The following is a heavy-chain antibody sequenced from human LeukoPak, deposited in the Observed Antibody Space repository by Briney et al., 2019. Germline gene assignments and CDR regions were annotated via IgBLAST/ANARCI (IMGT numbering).Heavy chain of an antibody. V-gene: IGHV3-23*01. CDR2: ISGSGGST. CDR3: AKGSTSWGWFSFDY. D-gene: IGHD3-10*01. CDR1: GFTFSTYW. J-gene: IGHJ4*02. Sequence: GGSLRLSCSASGFTFSTYWMNWVRQAPGKGLEWVSAISGSGGSTYYADSVKGRFTISRDSSKNTLYLQVNSLRAEDTAIYYCAKGSTSWGWFSFDYWGQGTLVTVSS.